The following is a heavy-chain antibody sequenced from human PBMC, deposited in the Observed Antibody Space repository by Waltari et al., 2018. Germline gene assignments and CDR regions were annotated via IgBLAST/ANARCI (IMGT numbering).Heavy chain of an antibody. CDR3: ARSYYEANWFDP. CDR1: GFTFSSYW. D-gene: IGHD3-3*01. J-gene: IGHJ5*02. V-gene: IGHV3-7*01. Sequence: EVQLAESGGGLVQPRGSLRLSCAASGFTFSSYWMSWVRKAPGKGLEWVANIKQDGSEKYYVDSVKGRFTISRDNAKNSLYLQMNSLRGEDTAVYYCARSYYEANWFDPWGQGTLVTVSS. CDR2: IKQDGSEK.